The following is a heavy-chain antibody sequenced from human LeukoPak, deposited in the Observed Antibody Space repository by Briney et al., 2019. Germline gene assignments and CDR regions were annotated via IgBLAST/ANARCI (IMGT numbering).Heavy chain of an antibody. D-gene: IGHD2-21*01. Sequence: GGSLRLSCAASGFTFSSYAMHWVRQAPGKGLDWVAVISYDGSNKYYADSVKGRFTISRDNSKNTLYLQMNSLRAEDTAVYYCAKDLEYSLNFRGYFDYWGQGTLVTVSS. CDR2: ISYDGSNK. J-gene: IGHJ4*02. V-gene: IGHV3-30-3*01. CDR3: AKDLEYSLNFRGYFDY. CDR1: GFTFSSYA.